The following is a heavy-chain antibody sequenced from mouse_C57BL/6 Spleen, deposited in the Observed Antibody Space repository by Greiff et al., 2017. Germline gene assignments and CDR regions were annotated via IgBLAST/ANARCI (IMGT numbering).Heavy chain of an antibody. J-gene: IGHJ3*01. V-gene: IGHV3-6*01. CDR2: ISYDGSN. CDR1: GYSITSGYY. CDR3: AREGAAQALFAY. D-gene: IGHD3-2*02. Sequence: VQLQQSGPGLVKPSQSLSLTCSVTGYSITSGYYWNWIRQFPGNKLEWMGYISYDGSNNYNPSLKNRISITRDTSKNQFFLKLNSVTTEDTATYYCAREGAAQALFAYWGQGTLVTVSA.